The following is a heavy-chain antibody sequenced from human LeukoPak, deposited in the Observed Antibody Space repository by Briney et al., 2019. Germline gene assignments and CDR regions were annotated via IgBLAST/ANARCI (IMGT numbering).Heavy chain of an antibody. J-gene: IGHJ4*02. V-gene: IGHV1-69*04. D-gene: IGHD3-22*01. CDR3: AREGSYYDSSGSYDY. CDR2: IIPIFGIA. Sequence: ASVKVSCKASGGTFSSYAISWVRQAPGQGLEWMGRIIPIFGIANYAQKFQGRVTITADKSTSTAYMELSSLRSEDTAVYYCAREGSYYDSSGSYDYWGQGTLATVSS. CDR1: GGTFSSYA.